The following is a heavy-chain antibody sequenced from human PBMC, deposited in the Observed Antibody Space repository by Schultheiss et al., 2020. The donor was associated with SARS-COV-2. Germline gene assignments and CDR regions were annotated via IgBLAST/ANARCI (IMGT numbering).Heavy chain of an antibody. D-gene: IGHD6-19*01. CDR2: IYSGGST. CDR3: ATAGEGGSGWYRRNKGKFDAFDI. CDR1: GFTFSSYA. V-gene: IGHV3-66*01. J-gene: IGHJ3*02. Sequence: GGSLRLSCAASGFTFSSYAMHWVRQAPGKGLEWVSVIYSGGSTYYADSVKGRFTISRDNSKNTLYLQMNSLRAEDTAVYYCATAGEGGSGWYRRNKGKFDAFDIWGQGTMVTVSS.